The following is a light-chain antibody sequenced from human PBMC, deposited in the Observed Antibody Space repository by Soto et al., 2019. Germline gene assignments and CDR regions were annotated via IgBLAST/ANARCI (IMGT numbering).Light chain of an antibody. CDR2: EVS. V-gene: IGLV2-14*01. J-gene: IGLJ1*01. Sequence: QSALTQPASVSGSPGQSITISCTGTSSDVGGYSRVSWYQHHPGKAPQLMIYEVSDRPSGVSNRFSGSKSGNTASLTISGLQAEDEADYYCNSYTSSNTRVFGTGTKLTVL. CDR1: SSDVGGYSR. CDR3: NSYTSSNTRV.